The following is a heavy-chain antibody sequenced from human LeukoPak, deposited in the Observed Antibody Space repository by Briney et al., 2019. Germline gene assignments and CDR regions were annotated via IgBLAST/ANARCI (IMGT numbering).Heavy chain of an antibody. Sequence: GGSLRLSCLASGFTFSDFAMNWVRQAPGKGLEWVSHVGGGRANTYYADSVKGRFTISRDDSKSTLYLHLTSLRADDTAVYFCAKDMVQRNAVSGPFDIWGQGTMVTVSS. D-gene: IGHD3-10*01. CDR3: AKDMVQRNAVSGPFDI. J-gene: IGHJ3*02. CDR1: GFTFSDFA. CDR2: VGGGRANT. V-gene: IGHV3-23*01.